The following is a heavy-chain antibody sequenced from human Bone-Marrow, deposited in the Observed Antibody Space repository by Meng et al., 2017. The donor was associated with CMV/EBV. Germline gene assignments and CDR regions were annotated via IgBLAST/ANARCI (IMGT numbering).Heavy chain of an antibody. CDR1: GYTFTGYY. CDR3: ARSNIVVVPAGTHAFDI. Sequence: ASVKVSCKASGYTFTGYYMHWVRQAPGQGLEWMGWINPNNGGTNYAQKFQGRVTMTRDTSISTAYMELSRLRSDDTAVYYCARSNIVVVPAGTHAFDIWGQGTMVTVSS. J-gene: IGHJ3*02. D-gene: IGHD2-2*01. V-gene: IGHV1-2*02. CDR2: INPNNGGT.